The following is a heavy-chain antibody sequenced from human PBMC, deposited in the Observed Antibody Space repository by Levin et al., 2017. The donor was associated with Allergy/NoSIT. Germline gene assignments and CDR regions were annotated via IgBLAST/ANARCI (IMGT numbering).Heavy chain of an antibody. CDR2: ISYDGSNK. Sequence: GGSLRLSCAASGFTFSSYAMHWVRQAPGKGLEWVAVISYDGSNKYYADSVKGRFTISRDNSKNTLYLQMNSLRAEDTAVYYCARDRLLWAFDYWGQGTLVTVSS. D-gene: IGHD3-10*01. CDR3: ARDRLLWAFDY. CDR1: GFTFSSYA. J-gene: IGHJ4*02. V-gene: IGHV3-30-3*01.